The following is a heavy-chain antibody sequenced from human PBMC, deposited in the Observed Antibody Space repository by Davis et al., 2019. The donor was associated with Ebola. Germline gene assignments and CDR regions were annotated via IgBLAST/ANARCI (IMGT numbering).Heavy chain of an antibody. CDR3: VLRDATLDS. D-gene: IGHD2-15*01. Sequence: GESLKISCAASGFRFSTYAMSWIRQAPGKGLEWVSAISGNGINTYYADSVKGRFTMSRDNSKNTLYLQMNSLRAEDTAIYYCVLRDATLDSWGQGTLVTVSS. CDR1: GFRFSTYA. CDR2: ISGNGINT. V-gene: IGHV3-23*01. J-gene: IGHJ4*02.